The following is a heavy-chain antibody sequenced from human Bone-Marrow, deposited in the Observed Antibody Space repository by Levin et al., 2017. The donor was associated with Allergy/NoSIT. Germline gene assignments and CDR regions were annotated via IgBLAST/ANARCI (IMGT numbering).Heavy chain of an antibody. CDR2: IYYSGST. V-gene: IGHV4-39*01. CDR1: GGSISSSSYY. D-gene: IGHD2-2*01. Sequence: SETLSLTCTVSGGSISSSSYYWGWIRQPPGKGLEWIGSIYYSGSTYYNPSLKSRVTISVDTSKNQFSLKLSSVTAADTAVYYCARCIVVVPAATPGGDAFDIWGQGTMVTVSS. CDR3: ARCIVVVPAATPGGDAFDI. J-gene: IGHJ3*02.